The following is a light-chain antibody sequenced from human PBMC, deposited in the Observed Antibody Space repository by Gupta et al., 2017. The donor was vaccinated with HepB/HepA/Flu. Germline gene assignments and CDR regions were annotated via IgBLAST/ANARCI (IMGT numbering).Light chain of an antibody. CDR3: QQYGGSPLFT. CDR2: GAS. J-gene: IGKJ3*01. V-gene: IGKV3-20*01. Sequence: VLTQSPDTLSFSPGERATLSCKASQIISSSFLAWYQQRHGQAPRLLIYGASTRATGIPDRFSGGGSCTDFTLTIGSLEPEDFAVYFCQQYGGSPLFTFGPGTKVEMK. CDR1: QIISSSF.